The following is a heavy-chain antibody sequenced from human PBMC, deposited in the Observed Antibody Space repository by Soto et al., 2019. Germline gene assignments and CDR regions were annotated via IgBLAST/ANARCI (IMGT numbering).Heavy chain of an antibody. CDR1: GGTFGSYA. Sequence: SVKVSCKASGGTFGSYAIRWVRQAPGQGLEWMGGIIPIFGTANYAQKFQGRVTITADESTSTAYMELSSLRSEDTAVYYCARGERSSWLRNYASGMDVGAKGPTAT. CDR3: ARGERSSWLRNYASGMDV. J-gene: IGHJ6*04. V-gene: IGHV1-69*13. D-gene: IGHD6-13*01. CDR2: IIPIFGTA.